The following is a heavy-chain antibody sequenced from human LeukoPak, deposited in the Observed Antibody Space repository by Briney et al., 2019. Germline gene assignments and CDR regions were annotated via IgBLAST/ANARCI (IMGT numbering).Heavy chain of an antibody. CDR2: IYHSGAT. J-gene: IGHJ5*02. D-gene: IGHD1-26*01. CDR3: ARDGGYFDQFDP. V-gene: IGHV4-38-2*02. Sequence: PSETLSLTCTVSGDSISSGDYYWSWIRQHPGKGLEWIGSIYHSGATYFNPSLKSRVTISVDTSKNQFSLKLSSVTAADTAVYYCARDGGYFDQFDPWGQGTLVTVSS. CDR1: GDSISSGDYY.